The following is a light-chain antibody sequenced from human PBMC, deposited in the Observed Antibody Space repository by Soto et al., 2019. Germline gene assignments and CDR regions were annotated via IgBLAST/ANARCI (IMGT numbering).Light chain of an antibody. J-gene: IGKJ4*01. CDR1: QSVSTN. CDR2: GAS. Sequence: EIEMTQSPDTLSVSPGESATLSCRASQSVSTNLAWYQQKPGQAPRLLIYGASTRATGTPARFSGSGSGTEFTLTISSLQSEDFAVYYCQQYNSWVTFGGGTKVEIK. CDR3: QQYNSWVT. V-gene: IGKV3D-15*01.